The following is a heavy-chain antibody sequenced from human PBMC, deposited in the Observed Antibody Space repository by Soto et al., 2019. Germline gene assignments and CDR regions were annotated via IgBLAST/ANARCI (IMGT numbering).Heavy chain of an antibody. CDR2: IYYSGST. D-gene: IGHD3-22*01. CDR1: GGSISSGDYY. J-gene: IGHJ3*02. Sequence: PSETLSLTCTVSGGSISSGDYYWSWIRQPPGKGLEWIGYIYYSGSTYYNPSLKSRVTISVDTSKNQFSLKLSSVTAADTAVYYCASCCLDSSGYYSGAFGIWGQGTMVTV. V-gene: IGHV4-30-4*01. CDR3: ASCCLDSSGYYSGAFGI.